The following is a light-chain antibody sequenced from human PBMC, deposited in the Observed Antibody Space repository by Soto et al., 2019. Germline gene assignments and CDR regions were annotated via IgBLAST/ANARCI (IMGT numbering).Light chain of an antibody. V-gene: IGLV2-8*01. CDR1: NSDVGGYNY. CDR3: SSYAGSGIWV. CDR2: EVS. J-gene: IGLJ3*02. Sequence: QSALTQPPSASGSPGQSVAISCTGTNSDVGGYNYVSWYRQRPGKAPKLMISEVSKRPSGVPDRFSGSKSGNTASLTVSGLQAEDEADYYCSSYAGSGIWVFGGGTKLTVL.